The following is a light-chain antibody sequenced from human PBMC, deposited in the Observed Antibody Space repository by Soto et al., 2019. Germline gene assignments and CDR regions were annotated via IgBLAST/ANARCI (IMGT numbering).Light chain of an antibody. V-gene: IGLV1-40*01. J-gene: IGLJ3*02. CDR2: GNS. CDR3: HSYDSSLSGAV. CDR1: SSNIGAGYD. Sequence: QSVLTQPPSVSGAPGQRVTISCTGSSSNIGAGYDVHWYQQLPGTAPKLLIYGNSNRPSGVPDRFSGSKSGTSASLAITGLQAEDEADYYCHSYDSSLSGAVFGGGTTLTLL.